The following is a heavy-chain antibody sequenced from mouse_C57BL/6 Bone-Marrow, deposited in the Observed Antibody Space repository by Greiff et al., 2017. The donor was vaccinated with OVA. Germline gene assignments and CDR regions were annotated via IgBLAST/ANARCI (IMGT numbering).Heavy chain of an antibody. CDR1: GFTFSDYG. Sequence: EVMLVESGGGLVKPGGSLKLSCAASGFTFSDYGMHWVRQAPEKGLEWVAYISSGSSTIYYADTVEGRFTISRDNAKNTLFLQMTSLRSEDTAMYYCARNCYGYFDDWGQGTTLTVSS. D-gene: IGHD1-1*01. CDR2: ISSGSSTI. CDR3: ARNCYGYFDD. J-gene: IGHJ2*01. V-gene: IGHV5-17*01.